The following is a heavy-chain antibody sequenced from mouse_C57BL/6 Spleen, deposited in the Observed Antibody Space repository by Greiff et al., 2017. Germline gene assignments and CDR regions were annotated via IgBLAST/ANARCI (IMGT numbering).Heavy chain of an antibody. V-gene: IGHV1-52*01. D-gene: IGHD2-4*01. CDR1: GYTFTSYW. CDR2: IDPSDSET. Sequence: VQLQQPGAELVRPGSSVKMSCKASGYTFTSYWMHWVKQRPIQGLEWIGNIDPSDSETHYNQKFKDKATLTVDKSSSTAYMQLSSLTSEDSAVYYCARSGDYDNYYAMDYWGQGTSVTVSS. J-gene: IGHJ4*01. CDR3: ARSGDYDNYYAMDY.